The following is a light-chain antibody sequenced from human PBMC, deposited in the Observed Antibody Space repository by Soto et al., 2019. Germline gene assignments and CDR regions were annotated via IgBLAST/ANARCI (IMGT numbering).Light chain of an antibody. Sequence: EIVMTQSPATLSVSPGERATLSCRASQSVSRDLAWYQQKPGQAPRLLIYAASTRATGIPARFSGSGSVTDFTLTISSLLSEDSPVYYCQQYNNWPPWTFGQGTKVEIQ. CDR2: AAS. CDR3: QQYNNWPPWT. J-gene: IGKJ1*01. CDR1: QSVSRD. V-gene: IGKV3-15*01.